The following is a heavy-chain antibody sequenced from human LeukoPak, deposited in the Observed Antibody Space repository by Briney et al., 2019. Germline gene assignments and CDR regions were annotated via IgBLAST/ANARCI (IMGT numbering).Heavy chain of an antibody. Sequence: PSETLSLTCTVSGGSISSSGSHWVWIRQPPGRGLEWVATISYSGTTYYSPSLGSRFTISVDTSQNQFSLRLSSVTAADTAVYYCATHTVTTTFDYWGRGTLVTVSS. CDR3: ATHTVTTTFDY. V-gene: IGHV4-39*01. D-gene: IGHD4-17*01. CDR2: ISYSGTT. J-gene: IGHJ4*02. CDR1: GGSISSSGSH.